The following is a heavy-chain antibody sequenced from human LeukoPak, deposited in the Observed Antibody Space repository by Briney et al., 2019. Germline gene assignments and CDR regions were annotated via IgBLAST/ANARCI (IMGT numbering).Heavy chain of an antibody. CDR1: GFTFSSYS. CDR3: AKKTTGGDSWGFIDY. D-gene: IGHD2-21*02. CDR2: ISSSKTYI. V-gene: IGHV3-21*01. Sequence: PGGSLRLSCAASGFTFSSYSMSWVRQAPGKGLEWVSSISSSKTYIYYADSVKGRFTISRDNVKNSLYLQMNSLRAEDTAVYYCAKKTTGGDSWGFIDYWGQGTLVTVSS. J-gene: IGHJ4*02.